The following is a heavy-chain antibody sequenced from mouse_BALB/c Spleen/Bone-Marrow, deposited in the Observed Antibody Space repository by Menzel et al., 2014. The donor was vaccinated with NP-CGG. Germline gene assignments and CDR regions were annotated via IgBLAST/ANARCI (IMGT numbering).Heavy chain of an antibody. V-gene: IGHV7-3*02. D-gene: IGHD2-4*01. CDR1: GFTFTDYY. CDR3: ARDINYDIYWYFDV. CDR2: SRNKANGYTT. J-gene: IGHJ1*01. Sequence: EVKLVESGGGLAQPGGSLRLSCATSGFTFTDYYMSWVRQPPGKALEWLGFSRNKANGYTTEYSASVKGRFTISRDNSRSILYLQMNTLRAEDSATYYRARDINYDIYWYFDVWGAGTTVTVSS.